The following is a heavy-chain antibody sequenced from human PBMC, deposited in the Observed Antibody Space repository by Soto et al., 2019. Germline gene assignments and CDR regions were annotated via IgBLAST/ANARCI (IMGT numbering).Heavy chain of an antibody. CDR3: VTAYTYGPDAFDI. V-gene: IGHV3-30-3*01. J-gene: IGHJ3*02. CDR1: GFTFSNYA. D-gene: IGHD5-18*01. CDR2: IFHDGSDE. Sequence: QVQLVESGGGVVQPGRSLRLSCAGSGFTFSNYAMHWVRQAPGKGLEWVAVIFHDGSDEYYADSVKGRLTVSRDNSKNALNLHLNSLKPEDTAVYYCVTAYTYGPDAFDIWGQGTMVTVTT.